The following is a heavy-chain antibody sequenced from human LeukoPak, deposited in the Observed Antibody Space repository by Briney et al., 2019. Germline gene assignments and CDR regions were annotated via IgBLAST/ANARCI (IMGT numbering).Heavy chain of an antibody. CDR3: AKCPYYYDSSGYYPY. Sequence: PGGSLRLSCAASGFTFSSYAMSWVRQAPGKGLEWVSAISGSGGSTYYADSVKGRFTISRDNSKSTLYLQMNSLRAEDTAVYYCAKCPYYYDSSGYYPYWGQGTLVTVSS. J-gene: IGHJ4*02. CDR1: GFTFSSYA. V-gene: IGHV3-23*01. D-gene: IGHD3-22*01. CDR2: ISGSGGST.